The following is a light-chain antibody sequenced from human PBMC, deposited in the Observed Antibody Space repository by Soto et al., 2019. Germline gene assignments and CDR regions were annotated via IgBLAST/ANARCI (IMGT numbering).Light chain of an antibody. V-gene: IGLV6-57*04. CDR3: QSYDSEFVV. J-gene: IGLJ2*01. CDR1: SGSIANNY. Sequence: NFMLTQPHSVSESPGKTLSISCTRSSGSIANNYVQWYQQRPGSAPTTVIYENNQRRSGVPDRFSGSTDGSSISVSLTISGRQADDEADYYCQSYDSEFVVFGGWTKLAVL. CDR2: ENN.